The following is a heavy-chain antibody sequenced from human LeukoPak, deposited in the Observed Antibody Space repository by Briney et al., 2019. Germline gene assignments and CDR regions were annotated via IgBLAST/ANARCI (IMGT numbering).Heavy chain of an antibody. V-gene: IGHV2-70*04. D-gene: IGHD3-9*01. J-gene: IGHJ4*02. CDR1: GFSLSTSGMR. CDR2: IDWDDDK. CDR3: ARMSTYDILTGHFDY. Sequence: SGPALVKPTQTLTLTCTFSGFSLSTSGMRVSWIRQPPGKALEWLARIDWDDDKFYSTSLKTRLTISKDTPKNQVVLTMTNMDPVDTATYYCARMSTYDILTGHFDYWGQGTLVTVSS.